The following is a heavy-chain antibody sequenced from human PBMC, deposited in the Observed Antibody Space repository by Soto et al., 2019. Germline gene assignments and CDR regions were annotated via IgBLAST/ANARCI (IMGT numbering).Heavy chain of an antibody. D-gene: IGHD1-26*01. V-gene: IGHV3-7*01. J-gene: IGHJ4*02. CDR1: GFSISDYW. CDR2: INEDGSEE. Sequence: EVQMVESGGSLVQPGGSVRLSCAASGFSISDYWMSWVRQAPGKGLEWVGNINEDGSEENYVDSVKGRFTISRDNARNSLYLQMNSLRVEDTAVYYCCHTWVGGQGTLVTVSS. CDR3: CHTWV.